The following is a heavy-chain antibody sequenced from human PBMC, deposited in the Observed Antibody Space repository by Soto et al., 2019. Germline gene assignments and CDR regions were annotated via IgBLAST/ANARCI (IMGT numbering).Heavy chain of an antibody. Sequence: SETLCLTWTVSGRSISRGDYYWSSNSQHPGKGLEWFGSIYYSGSTYYNPSLKSQVTISLDTSKNQFSLKLSSVTAEDTAVYYCATDPVTMIVVVPSSGWGQGTLVTVSS. CDR2: IYYSGST. CDR3: ATDPVTMIVVVPSSG. J-gene: IGHJ4*02. V-gene: IGHV4-31*01. CDR1: GRSISRGDYY. D-gene: IGHD3-22*01.